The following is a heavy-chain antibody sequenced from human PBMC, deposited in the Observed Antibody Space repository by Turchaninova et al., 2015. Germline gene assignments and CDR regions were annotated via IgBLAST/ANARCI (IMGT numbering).Heavy chain of an antibody. V-gene: IGHV4-59*08. Sequence: QVQLQESGPGLVKPSETLSLTCTVSGGSIGGFYWTWVRQTPGKGLEWIAYIYNSVTTNYNPSLKSRVTISIDTSKNQFSLKLSSVTAADTAVYYCTRLGGLPGYFFDYWGQGALVTVSS. CDR2: IYNSVTT. J-gene: IGHJ4*02. CDR1: GGSIGGFY. D-gene: IGHD2-2*03. CDR3: TRLGGLPGYFFDY.